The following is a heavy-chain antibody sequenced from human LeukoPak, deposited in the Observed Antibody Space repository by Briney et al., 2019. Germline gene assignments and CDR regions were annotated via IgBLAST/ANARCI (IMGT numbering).Heavy chain of an antibody. D-gene: IGHD3-22*01. CDR3: ARVVGFYDSSAFDL. V-gene: IGHV4-59*01. Sequence: PSETLSLTCTVSGGSISSYYWSWIRQPPGKGLEWIGYVYYTGSTNYNPSLNSRVTMSIDTSKNQFSLRLSSVTAADTAVYYCARVVGFYDSSAFDLWGQGVLVTVSS. CDR2: VYYTGST. J-gene: IGHJ5*02. CDR1: GGSISSYY.